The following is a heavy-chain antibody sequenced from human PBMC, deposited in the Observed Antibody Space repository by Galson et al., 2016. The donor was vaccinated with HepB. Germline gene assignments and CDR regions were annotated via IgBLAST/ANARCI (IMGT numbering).Heavy chain of an antibody. J-gene: IGHJ4*02. V-gene: IGHV3-11*04. CDR3: AKPFLSSGLYYFDY. CDR1: GFSFSDYY. Sequence: SLRLSCAASGFSFSDYYMSWVRQAPGKGPEWLSHISGGSSTIYYADSVKGRFTVSRDNAKNSLYLQMNSLRDDDTAVYYCAKPFLSSGLYYFDYWGQGTLVTVSS. D-gene: IGHD6-19*01. CDR2: ISGGSSTI.